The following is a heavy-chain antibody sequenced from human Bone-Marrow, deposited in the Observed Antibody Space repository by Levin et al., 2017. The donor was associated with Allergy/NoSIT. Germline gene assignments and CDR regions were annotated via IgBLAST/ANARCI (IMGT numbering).Heavy chain of an antibody. CDR2: INADNGNT. Sequence: GESLKISCKASGYTFTYYAIHWVRQAPGQRLEWLGWINADNGNTKYSQSFQDRVTFTRDTSASIAYMELSSLRSEDTAVYYCARSPPGGGWFDPWGQGTLVTVSS. V-gene: IGHV1-3*01. CDR1: GYTFTYYA. J-gene: IGHJ5*02. CDR3: ARSPPGGGWFDP. D-gene: IGHD3-16*01.